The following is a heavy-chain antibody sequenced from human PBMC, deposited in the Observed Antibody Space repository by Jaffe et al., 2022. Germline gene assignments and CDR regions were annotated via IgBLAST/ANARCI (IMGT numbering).Heavy chain of an antibody. CDR3: ASAGNCSGGSCYSGVSLASPDS. J-gene: IGHJ5*01. CDR1: GFTFSSDW. V-gene: IGHV3-74*01. D-gene: IGHD2-15*01. Sequence: EVQLVESGGGLVQPGGSLRLSCAASGFTFSSDWMHWVRQAAGKGLVWVSRINSDGTSTSYADSVKGRFTISRDNTKNTLYLQMNSLRAEDTAVYYCASAGNCSGGSCYSGVSLASPDSWGQGTLVTVHS. CDR2: INSDGTST.